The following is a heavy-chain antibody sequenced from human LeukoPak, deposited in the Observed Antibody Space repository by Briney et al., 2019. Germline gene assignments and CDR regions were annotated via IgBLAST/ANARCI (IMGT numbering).Heavy chain of an antibody. V-gene: IGHV3-23*01. D-gene: IGHD1-26*01. J-gene: IGHJ4*02. CDR2: ISGSGGST. CDR3: AKGGKWDVTPFDY. CDR1: GFTFSNYA. Sequence: GGSLRLSCAASGFTFSNYAMSWVRQAPGKGLEWVSTISGSGGSTYYADSVKGRFTISGDSSKNTLYLQMNSLRAEDTAVYYCAKGGKWDVTPFDYWGQGTLVTVSS.